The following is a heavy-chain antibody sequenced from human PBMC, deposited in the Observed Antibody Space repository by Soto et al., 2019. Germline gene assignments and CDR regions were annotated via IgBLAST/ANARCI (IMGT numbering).Heavy chain of an antibody. CDR2: IYESGST. Sequence: PETRARAFSFSGDSLKNHYWAWIRHSPGKVLEWIGNIYESGSTNYRPSLKSRVSMSVDTSKKLFSLKMNSVNAAAPAVYYCARSSMGRVDYFEFWGQGTGVTVSS. D-gene: IGHD3-10*01. CDR1: GDSLKNHY. CDR3: ARSSMGRVDYFEF. V-gene: IGHV4-59*11. J-gene: IGHJ4*02.